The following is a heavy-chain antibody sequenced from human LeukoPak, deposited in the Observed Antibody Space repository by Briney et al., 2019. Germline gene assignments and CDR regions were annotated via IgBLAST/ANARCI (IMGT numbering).Heavy chain of an antibody. CDR2: IYYSGST. CDR3: ARGPGNWKSGSYYMDY. D-gene: IGHD1-26*01. V-gene: IGHV4-39*01. CDR1: GGSISSSSYY. Sequence: SETLSLTCTVSGGSISSSSYYWGWIRQPPGKGLEWIGSIYYSGSTYYNPSLKSRVTISVDTSKNQFSLKLSSVTAADTAVYYCARGPGNWKSGSYYMDYWGQGSLVTVSS. J-gene: IGHJ4*02.